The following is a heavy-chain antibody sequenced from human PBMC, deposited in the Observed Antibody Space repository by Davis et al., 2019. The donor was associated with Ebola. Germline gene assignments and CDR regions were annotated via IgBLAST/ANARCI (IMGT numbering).Heavy chain of an antibody. CDR1: GGSVSNYA. CDR3: TRDRSYGAFDY. CDR2: IIPFLGMA. Sequence: SVKVSCKASGGSVSNYAVSWVRQAPGQGLEWVGVIIPFLGMANYAQKFQGRVTITADKSTTTAYMELSGLRSEDTAVYYCTRDRSYGAFDYWGQGTLVTVSS. J-gene: IGHJ4*02. D-gene: IGHD4/OR15-4a*01. V-gene: IGHV1-69*10.